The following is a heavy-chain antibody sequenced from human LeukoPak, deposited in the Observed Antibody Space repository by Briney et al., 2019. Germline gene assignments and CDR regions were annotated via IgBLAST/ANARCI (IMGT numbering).Heavy chain of an antibody. CDR1: GGSISSYY. V-gene: IGHV4-59*08. CDR3: ARRGSSGWFDT. D-gene: IGHD6-19*01. CDR2: IYYSGST. Sequence: SETLSLTCTVSGGSISSYYWSWIRQPPGKGLEWIGYIYYSGSTNYNPSLKRRVTISVDTSKNQFSRKLSSVTAADTAVYYCARRGSSGWFDTWGQGTLVTVSS. J-gene: IGHJ5*02.